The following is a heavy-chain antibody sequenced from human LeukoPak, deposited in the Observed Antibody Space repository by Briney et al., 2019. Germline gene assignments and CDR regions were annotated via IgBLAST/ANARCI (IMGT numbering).Heavy chain of an antibody. CDR3: ARSDPRVVVTAMGVDY. CDR2: ISSSSSYI. CDR1: GFTFSSYS. V-gene: IGHV3-21*01. D-gene: IGHD2-21*02. Sequence: PGGSLRLSCAASGFTFSSYSMNWDRQAPGKGLEWVSSISSSSSYIYYADSVKGRFTISRDNAKNSLYLQMNSLRAEDTAVYYCARSDPRVVVTAMGVDYWGQGTLVTVSS. J-gene: IGHJ4*02.